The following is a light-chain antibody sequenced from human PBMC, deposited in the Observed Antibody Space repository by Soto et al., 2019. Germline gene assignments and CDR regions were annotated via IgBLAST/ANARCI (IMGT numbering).Light chain of an antibody. J-gene: IGLJ3*02. CDR3: ATWDDSLNGWV. CDR1: SSNIGGNT. V-gene: IGLV1-44*01. CDR2: SND. Sequence: QSVLTQPPSASGTPGQRVTISCSGSSSNIGGNTVNWYQQLPGTAPKLLIFSNDQQPSELPDRFSGSKSGTSASLAISGLQSEDEADYYCATWDDSLNGWVFGGGTKLTVL.